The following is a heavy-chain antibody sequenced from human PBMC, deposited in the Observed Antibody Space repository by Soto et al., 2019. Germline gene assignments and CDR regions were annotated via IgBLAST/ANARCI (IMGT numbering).Heavy chain of an antibody. CDR3: AKCDDSSGYYPTPFDY. CDR2: ISGSGGST. D-gene: IGHD3-22*01. Sequence: QSGGSLRLSCAASGFTFSSYAMSWVRQAPGKGLEWVSAISGSGGSTYYADSVKGRFTISRDNSKNTLYLQMNSLRAEDTAVYYCAKCDDSSGYYPTPFDYWGQGTLVTVSS. V-gene: IGHV3-23*01. J-gene: IGHJ4*02. CDR1: GFTFSSYA.